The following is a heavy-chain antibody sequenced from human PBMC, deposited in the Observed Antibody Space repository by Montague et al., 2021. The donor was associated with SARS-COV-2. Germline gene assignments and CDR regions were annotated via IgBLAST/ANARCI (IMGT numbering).Heavy chain of an antibody. CDR3: ARAASDIVLMVYAIRAFDI. D-gene: IGHD2-8*01. Sequence: TLSLTCTVSGGSISSGSYYWSWIRQHPGKGLEWIGYIYYSGSTYYNPSLKSRVTISVDTSKNQFSLKLSSVTAADTAVYYCARAASDIVLMVYAIRAFDIWGQGTMVTVSS. J-gene: IGHJ3*02. CDR2: IYYSGST. CDR1: GGSISSGSYY. V-gene: IGHV4-31*03.